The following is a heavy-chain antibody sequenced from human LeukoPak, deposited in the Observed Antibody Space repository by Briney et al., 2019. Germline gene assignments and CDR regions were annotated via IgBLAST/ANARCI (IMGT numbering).Heavy chain of an antibody. Sequence: ASVKVSCKASGYTFTSYDINWVRQATGQGLEWMGWMNPNSGNTGYAQKFQGRVTMTRNTSISTAYMELSSLRSEDTAVYYCASASSGENWFDPWGQGTLVTVSS. J-gene: IGHJ5*02. CDR2: MNPNSGNT. D-gene: IGHD3-10*01. CDR3: ASASSGENWFDP. V-gene: IGHV1-8*01. CDR1: GYTFTSYD.